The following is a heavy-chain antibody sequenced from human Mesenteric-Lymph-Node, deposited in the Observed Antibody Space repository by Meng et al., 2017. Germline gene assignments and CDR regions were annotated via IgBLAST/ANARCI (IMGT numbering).Heavy chain of an antibody. J-gene: IGHJ4*02. V-gene: IGHV4-39*06. Sequence: RLQLQESGPGLVKPSETLSLTCTVSGGSISSSSYYWGWIRQPPGKGLEWIGSIYYSGSTYYNPSLKSRVTISVDTSKNQFSLKLSSVTAADTAVYYCARGPTTYFDYWGQGTLVTVSS. CDR1: GGSISSSSYY. CDR3: ARGPTTYFDY. D-gene: IGHD4-17*01. CDR2: IYYSGST.